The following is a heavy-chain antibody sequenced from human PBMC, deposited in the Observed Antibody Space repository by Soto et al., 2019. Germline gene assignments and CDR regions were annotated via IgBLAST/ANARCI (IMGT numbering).Heavy chain of an antibody. CDR2: ISWDGGST. D-gene: IGHD6-6*01. Sequence: DVQLVESGGVVVQPGGSMRLSCAASGFTFDDYTMHWVRQAPGKGLEWVSLISWDGGSTYYADSVKGRFTISRDNSKNSLYLQMNSLRTEDTALYYCAKDKGYSSSSGGNYFDYWGQGTLVTVSS. CDR3: AKDKGYSSSSGGNYFDY. V-gene: IGHV3-43*01. J-gene: IGHJ4*02. CDR1: GFTFDDYT.